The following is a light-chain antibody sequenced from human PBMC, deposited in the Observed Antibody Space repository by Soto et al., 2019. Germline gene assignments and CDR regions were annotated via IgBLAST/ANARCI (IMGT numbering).Light chain of an antibody. CDR2: KAS. CDR1: QSISSW. J-gene: IGKJ1*01. CDR3: QHYNIYSWT. Sequence: DIQMTQSPSTLSASVGDRVTITCRASQSISSWLAWYQQKPGKAPKLLIYKASSLESGVPSRFSGSGSGKEFTLTISSLQPDVFATYYCQHYNIYSWTFGQGTKGEIK. V-gene: IGKV1-5*03.